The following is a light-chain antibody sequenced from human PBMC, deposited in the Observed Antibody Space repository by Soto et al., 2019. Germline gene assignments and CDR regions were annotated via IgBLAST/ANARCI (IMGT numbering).Light chain of an antibody. J-gene: IGKJ4*01. CDR1: QSINNW. V-gene: IGKV1-5*01. CDR3: QQYKRYPLT. CDR2: DGF. Sequence: DIQMTQSPSTLSASIGDRVTITCRASQSINNWLAWYQQKPGKAPKLLTFDGFNLESGVPFRFSGSGFGTEFTLTISSLQPDDSATYYCQQYKRYPLTFGGGTKVEIK.